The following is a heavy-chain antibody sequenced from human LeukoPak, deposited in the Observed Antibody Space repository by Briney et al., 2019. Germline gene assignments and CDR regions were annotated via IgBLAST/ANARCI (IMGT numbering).Heavy chain of an antibody. Sequence: GESLKISCKGSGYSFTSYWIGWVRQMPGKGLEWMGIIYPGDSDTRYSPSFQGQVTISADKSISTAYLQWSSLKPSDTAMYYCARSSEVVPAATGYYYYYGMDVWGQGTTVTVSS. CDR3: ARSSEVVPAATGYYYYYGMDV. V-gene: IGHV5-51*01. CDR2: IYPGDSDT. J-gene: IGHJ6*02. D-gene: IGHD2-2*01. CDR1: GYSFTSYW.